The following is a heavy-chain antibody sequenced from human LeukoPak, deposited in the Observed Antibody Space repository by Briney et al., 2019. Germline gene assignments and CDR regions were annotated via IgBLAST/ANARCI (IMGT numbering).Heavy chain of an antibody. Sequence: ASVKVSCKASGYTFTGYYMHWVRQAPGQGLEWMGWINPNSGGTNYAQKFQGRVTMTRDTSIGTAYMELSRLRSDDTAVYYCARDRPTTYYYDSSGYYRWFDPWGQGTLVTVSS. CDR2: INPNSGGT. V-gene: IGHV1-2*02. D-gene: IGHD3-22*01. J-gene: IGHJ5*02. CDR1: GYTFTGYY. CDR3: ARDRPTTYYYDSSGYYRWFDP.